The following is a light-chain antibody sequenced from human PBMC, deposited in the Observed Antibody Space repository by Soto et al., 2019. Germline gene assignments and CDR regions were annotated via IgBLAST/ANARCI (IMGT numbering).Light chain of an antibody. CDR2: EVS. Sequence: QSALTQPPSASGSPGQSVTISCTGTSSDVGDYNYVSWYQQHPGKAPKLMIYEVSKRPSGVPDRFSGSKSANTASLTVSGLQAEDEADYYCSSYAGSNNLVFGGGTKLTVL. J-gene: IGLJ2*01. V-gene: IGLV2-8*01. CDR1: SSDVGDYNY. CDR3: SSYAGSNNLV.